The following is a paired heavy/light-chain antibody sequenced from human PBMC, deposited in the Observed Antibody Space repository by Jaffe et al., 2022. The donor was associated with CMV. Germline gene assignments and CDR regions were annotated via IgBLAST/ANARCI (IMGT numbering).Heavy chain of an antibody. CDR3: ASQEGSYSSWDISGNFDH. V-gene: IGHV4-39*01. Sequence: QLQLQESGPGLVKPSETLSLTCTVSGGSINSTNYYWGWIRQPPGKGLEWIGSIYYTGSRYYNPSLRSRLTISVDTSKRQFSLKLQSVTAADTAVYYCASQEGSYSSWDISGNFDHWGQGTLVTVSS. CDR2: IYYTGSR. CDR1: GGSINSTNYY. J-gene: IGHJ4*02. D-gene: IGHD5-18*01.
Light chain of an antibody. CDR2: DAS. J-gene: IGKJ5*01. Sequence: EIVLTQSPATLSLSPGERATLSCRASQNINNYLAWYQQKPGQAPRLLIYDASNRATDIPARFSGSGSGTDFTLTVSSLEPEDFAVYYCQQRSYWPPVTFGQGTRLEIK. CDR1: QNINNY. V-gene: IGKV3-11*01. CDR3: QQRSYWPPVT.